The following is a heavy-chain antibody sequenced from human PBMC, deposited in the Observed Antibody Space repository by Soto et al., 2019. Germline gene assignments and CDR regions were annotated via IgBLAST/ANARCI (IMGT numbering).Heavy chain of an antibody. CDR2: ISSSSSYI. CDR3: ARLGGYCSGGSCPYGMDV. D-gene: IGHD2-15*01. V-gene: IGHV3-21*01. Sequence: GGSLRLSCAASGFTFSSYSMNWVRQAPGKGLEWVSSISSSSSYIYYADSVKGRFTISRDNAKYSLYLQMNSLRAEDTAVYYCARLGGYCSGGSCPYGMDVWGQGTTVTVSS. J-gene: IGHJ6*02. CDR1: GFTFSSYS.